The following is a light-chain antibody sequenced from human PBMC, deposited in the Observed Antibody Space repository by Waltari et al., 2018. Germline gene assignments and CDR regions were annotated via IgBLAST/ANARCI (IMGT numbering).Light chain of an antibody. V-gene: IGKV3-15*01. CDR1: QSVSIN. Sequence: EIVMTQSPATLSVSPGESATLSCRASQSVSINLAWYQQKPGQAPRLLIFDTSTRATGIPARFSGSGSGTDFTPTISSLQSEDFAVYYCQQYNDWLPLTFGGGTKVEI. CDR3: QQYNDWLPLT. J-gene: IGKJ4*01. CDR2: DTS.